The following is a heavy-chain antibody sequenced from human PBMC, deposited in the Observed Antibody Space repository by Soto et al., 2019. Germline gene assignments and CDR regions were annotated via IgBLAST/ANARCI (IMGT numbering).Heavy chain of an antibody. CDR3: ASLIAAAGPPHSPRYYYGMDV. CDR2: IIPIFGTA. D-gene: IGHD6-13*01. J-gene: IGHJ6*02. CDR1: GGTFSSYA. V-gene: IGHV1-69*12. Sequence: QVQLVQSGAEVKKPGSSVKVSCKASGGTFSSYAISWVRQAPGQGLEWMGGIIPIFGTADYAQKFQGRVTITADECTSTAYMGLSSLRSEDTAVYYCASLIAAAGPPHSPRYYYGMDVWGQGTRVTVSS.